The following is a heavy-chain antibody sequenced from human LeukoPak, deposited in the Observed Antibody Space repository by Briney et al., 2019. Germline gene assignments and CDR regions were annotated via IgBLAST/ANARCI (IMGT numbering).Heavy chain of an antibody. V-gene: IGHV4-39*07. J-gene: IGHJ4*02. CDR3: ARDREGGSYYEDYFDY. Sequence: PSETLSLTCTVSGGSISSSSYYWGWIRQPPGKGLEWIGSIYYSGSTYYNPSLKSRVTISVDTSKNQFSLKLSSVTAADTAVYYCARDREGGSYYEDYFDYWGQGTLVTVSS. CDR1: GGSISSSSYY. CDR2: IYYSGST. D-gene: IGHD1-26*01.